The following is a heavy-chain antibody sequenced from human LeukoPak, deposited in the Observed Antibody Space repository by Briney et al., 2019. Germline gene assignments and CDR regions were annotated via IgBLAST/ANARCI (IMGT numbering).Heavy chain of an antibody. CDR2: LYSGSDT. Sequence: GGSLRLSCAASGFTVSTKYMNWVRQAPGKGLEWVSILYSGSDTYYADSVKGRFTIFRDSSKKILSLQMNNLRAEDTAVYYCARVGDHFHWYLDLWGRGTLVTVSS. V-gene: IGHV3-53*01. CDR3: ARVGDHFHWYLDL. J-gene: IGHJ2*01. CDR1: GFTVSTKY. D-gene: IGHD3-10*01.